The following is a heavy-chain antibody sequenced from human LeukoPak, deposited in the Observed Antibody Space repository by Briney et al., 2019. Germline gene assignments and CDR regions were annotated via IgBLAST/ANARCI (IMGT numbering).Heavy chain of an antibody. D-gene: IGHD6-19*01. CDR2: IYYSGST. CDR1: GVSISSSSYY. V-gene: IGHV4-39*07. Sequence: SETLSLTCTVSGVSISSSSYYWGWIRQPPGKGLEWIGSIYYSGSTYYNPPLKSRVTISVDTSKNQFSLKLSSVTAADTAVYYCARGGIAVAGTFGYWGQGTLVTVSS. CDR3: ARGGIAVAGTFGY. J-gene: IGHJ4*02.